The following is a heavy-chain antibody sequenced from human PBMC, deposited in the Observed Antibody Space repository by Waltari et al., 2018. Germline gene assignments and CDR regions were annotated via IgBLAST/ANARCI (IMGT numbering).Heavy chain of an antibody. CDR3: PLIAAAGTEN. D-gene: IGHD6-13*01. J-gene: IGHJ4*02. Sequence: QLQLQESGPGLVKPSETLSLTCTVSGGSISSSSYHWGWFRQPPGKGLEWIGSIYYSGSTYYNPSLKSRVTISVDTSKNQFSLKLSSVTAADTAVYYCPLIAAAGTENWGQGTLVTVSS. CDR1: GGSISSSSYH. V-gene: IGHV4-39*01. CDR2: IYYSGST.